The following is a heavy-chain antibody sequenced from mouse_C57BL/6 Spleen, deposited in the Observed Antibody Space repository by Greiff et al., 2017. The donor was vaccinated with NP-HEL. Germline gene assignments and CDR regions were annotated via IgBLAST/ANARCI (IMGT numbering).Heavy chain of an antibody. CDR3: ARLYDYDDWYFDV. D-gene: IGHD2-4*01. CDR1: GYAFSSYW. Sequence: QVHVKQSGAELVKPGASVKISCKASGYAFSSYWMNWVKQRPGKGLEWIGQIYPGDGDTNYNGKFKGKATLTADKSSSTAYMQLSSLTSEDSAVYFCARLYDYDDWYFDVWGTGTTVTVSS. J-gene: IGHJ1*03. CDR2: IYPGDGDT. V-gene: IGHV1-80*01.